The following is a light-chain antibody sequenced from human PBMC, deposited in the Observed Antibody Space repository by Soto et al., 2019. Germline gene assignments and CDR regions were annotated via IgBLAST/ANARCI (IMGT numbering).Light chain of an antibody. CDR2: DAS. V-gene: IGKV3-15*01. CDR1: QSVSSN. Sequence: EIVITQSPATPSVSPGESATLSFRASQSVSSNLAWHQQKPGQAPRILMYDASTRATGISARFSGSGSGTEFTLTISSLQSEDFAVYYCQQYHNWPITFGQGTRLEIK. CDR3: QQYHNWPIT. J-gene: IGKJ5*01.